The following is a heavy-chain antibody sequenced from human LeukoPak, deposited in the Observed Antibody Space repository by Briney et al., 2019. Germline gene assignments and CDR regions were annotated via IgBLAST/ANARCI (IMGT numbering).Heavy chain of an antibody. J-gene: IGHJ4*02. Sequence: GGSLRLSCAASGFTFSSYAMSWVRQAPGKGLEWVSAISGRGGSTYYADSVRGRFTISRDNSKNTLYLQMNSLRAEDTAVFYCARPGNYYDSSGYYYRFDYWGQGTLVTVSS. CDR3: ARPGNYYDSSGYYYRFDY. V-gene: IGHV3-23*01. CDR2: ISGRGGST. D-gene: IGHD3-22*01. CDR1: GFTFSSYA.